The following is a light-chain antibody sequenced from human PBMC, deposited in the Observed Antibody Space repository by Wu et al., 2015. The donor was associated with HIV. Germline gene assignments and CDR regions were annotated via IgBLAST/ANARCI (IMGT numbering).Light chain of an antibody. CDR1: QSITNNY. CDR2: ETS. V-gene: IGKV3-20*01. J-gene: IGKJ1*01. Sequence: EIVLKQSPGTLSLSVGDRVALSCRASQSITNNYLAWYQQRPGQAPRLLIYETSNRATGIPDRFVGSGSGTEFTLTISRLEPEDFAVYYCQQYGSSPWTFGQGTKVEIK. CDR3: QQYGSSPWT.